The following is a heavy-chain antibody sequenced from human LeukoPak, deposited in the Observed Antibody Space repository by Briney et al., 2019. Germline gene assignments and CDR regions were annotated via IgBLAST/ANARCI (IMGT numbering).Heavy chain of an antibody. J-gene: IGHJ4*02. CDR2: IGTAGDT. CDR1: GFTFSSYD. CDR3: ARGLGYCSSTSCYLHD. Sequence: GGSLRLSCAASGFTFSSYDMHWVRQATGKGLEWVSAIGTAGDTYYPGSVKGRFTISRENAKDSLYLQMNSLRAGDTAVYYCARGLGYCSSTSCYLHDWGQGTLVTVSS. V-gene: IGHV3-13*01. D-gene: IGHD2-2*01.